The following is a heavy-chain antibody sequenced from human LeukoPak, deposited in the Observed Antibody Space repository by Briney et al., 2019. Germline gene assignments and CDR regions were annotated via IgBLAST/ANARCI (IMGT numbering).Heavy chain of an antibody. CDR3: ARGIVVVPAAISLSRPGARFDY. J-gene: IGHJ4*02. CDR2: INHSGST. Sequence: PSETLSLTCAAYGGSFSGYYWSWIRQPPGQGLECIGEINHSGSTNYHPSLKSRVTISVDTSKNQFSLKLSSVTAADTAVYYCARGIVVVPAAISLSRPGARFDYWGQGTLVTVSS. CDR1: GGSFSGYY. D-gene: IGHD2-2*02. V-gene: IGHV4-34*01.